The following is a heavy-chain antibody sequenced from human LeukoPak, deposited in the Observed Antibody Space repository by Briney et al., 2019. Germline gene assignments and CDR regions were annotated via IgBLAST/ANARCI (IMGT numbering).Heavy chain of an antibody. Sequence: SETLSLTCAVYGGSFSGYYWSWIRQPPGKWLEWIGEINHSGSTNYNPSLKSRVTISVDTSKNQFSLKLSSVTAADTAVYYCAGRSGWYLKKYYFDYWGQGTLVTVSS. CDR2: INHSGST. CDR1: GGSFSGYY. CDR3: AGRSGWYLKKYYFDY. J-gene: IGHJ4*02. D-gene: IGHD6-19*01. V-gene: IGHV4-34*01.